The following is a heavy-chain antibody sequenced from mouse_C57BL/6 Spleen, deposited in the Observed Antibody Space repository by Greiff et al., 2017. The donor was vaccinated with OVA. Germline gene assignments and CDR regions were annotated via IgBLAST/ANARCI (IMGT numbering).Heavy chain of an antibody. Sequence: VQLQQSGAELVKPGASVKLSCTASGFNIKDYYMHWVKQRTEQGLEWIGRIDPEDGETKYAPKFQGKATITADTSSNTAYLQLSSQASEDTAVYYCASTTEYLTWFADWGQGTLVTVSA. CDR1: GFNIKDYY. D-gene: IGHD1-1*01. CDR2: IDPEDGET. V-gene: IGHV14-2*01. CDR3: ASTTEYLTWFAD. J-gene: IGHJ3*01.